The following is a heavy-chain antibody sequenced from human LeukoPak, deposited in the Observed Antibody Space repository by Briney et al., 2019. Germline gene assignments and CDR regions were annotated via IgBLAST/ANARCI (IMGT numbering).Heavy chain of an antibody. V-gene: IGHV4-31*03. CDR3: ARLYYYDSSGYYNYYYGMDV. D-gene: IGHD3-22*01. CDR1: GGSISSGGYY. CDR2: IYYSGST. J-gene: IGHJ6*02. Sequence: SETLSLTCTVSGGSISSGGYYWSWIRQHPGKGLEWIGYIYYSGSTYYNPSLKSRVTISVDTSKNQFSLKLSSVTAADTAVYYCARLYYYDSSGYYNYYYGMDVWGQGTTVTVSS.